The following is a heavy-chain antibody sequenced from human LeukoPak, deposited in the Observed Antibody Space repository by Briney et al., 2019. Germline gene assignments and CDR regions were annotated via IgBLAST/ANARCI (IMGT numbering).Heavy chain of an antibody. D-gene: IGHD2-15*01. Sequence: SQTLSLTCTVSGGSISSGSYSWSWIRQPTGKGLEWIGRIYTSGSTNYNPSLKSRVTMSVDTSKNQFSLKLSSVTAADTAVYYCARAQCCPGTPDYWGQGTLVTVSS. CDR3: ARAQCCPGTPDY. CDR1: GGSISSGSYS. CDR2: IYTSGST. J-gene: IGHJ4*02. V-gene: IGHV4-61*02.